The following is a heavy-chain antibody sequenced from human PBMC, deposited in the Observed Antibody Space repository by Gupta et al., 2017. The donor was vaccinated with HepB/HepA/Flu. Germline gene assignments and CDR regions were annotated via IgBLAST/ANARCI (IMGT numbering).Heavy chain of an antibody. CDR3: ASXYYRRSSPDGFDI. CDR1: GFTFSDYH. J-gene: IGHJ3*02. CDR2: SRNRVNSYST. V-gene: IGHV3-72*01. D-gene: IGHD6-6*01. Sequence: EVQLVESGGGLVQPGGSLRLSCAASGFTFSDYHMDWVRQAPGKGLEWVGRSRNRVNSYSTEYVASVKGRFTVSRGDSENSVYLQMNSLKVEDXAVYHCASXYYRRSSPDGFDIWGRGTMVTVSS.